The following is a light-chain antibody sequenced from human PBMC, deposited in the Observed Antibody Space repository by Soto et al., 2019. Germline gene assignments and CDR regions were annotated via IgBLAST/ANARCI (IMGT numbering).Light chain of an antibody. CDR2: GAS. J-gene: IGKJ3*01. CDR1: QSVSSN. CDR3: QQYNNWPLT. V-gene: IGKV3-15*01. Sequence: EIVMTQSPATLSVSPGERATLSCRASQSVSSNLAWYQQKPGQAPRLLIYGASTRATGVPARFSGSGSVTDFTLTISSLQSEDFAVYYFQQYNNWPLTFGPGTKVDIK.